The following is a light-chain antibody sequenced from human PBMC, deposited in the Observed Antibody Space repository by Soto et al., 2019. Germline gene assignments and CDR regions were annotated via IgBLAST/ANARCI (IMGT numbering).Light chain of an antibody. V-gene: IGLV2-14*01. J-gene: IGLJ1*01. CDR1: SSDVGGFEY. CDR2: DVT. CDR3: AAWDDSLNAYV. Sequence: QSVLSQPASVSGSPGQSITSSCTGTSSDVGGFEYVSWYQHQPGKAPKLIIYDVTKRPSGVSNRFSGSKSGNTASLTISGIQAEDEADYYCAAWDDSLNAYVFGTGTQVPLL.